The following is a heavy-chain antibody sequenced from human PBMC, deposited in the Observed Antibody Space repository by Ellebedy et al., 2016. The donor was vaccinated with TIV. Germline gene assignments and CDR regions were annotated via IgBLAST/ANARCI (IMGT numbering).Heavy chain of an antibody. CDR3: SRDSRAVQYCSGVSCFYVPVY. J-gene: IGHJ4*02. CDR1: GYMFTSYP. V-gene: IGHV1-3*01. Sequence: AASVKVSCKASGYMFTSYPMHWVRQAPGQRLEWMGWINAANGNTKYSQKFQGRVTIIRDTSANTAYMELRSLRSEDTAVDYCSRDSRAVQYCSGVSCFYVPVYWGQGTLVTVSS. CDR2: INAANGNT. D-gene: IGHD2-15*01.